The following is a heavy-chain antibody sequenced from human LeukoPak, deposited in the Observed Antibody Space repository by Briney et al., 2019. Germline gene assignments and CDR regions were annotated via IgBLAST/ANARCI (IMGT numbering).Heavy chain of an antibody. J-gene: IGHJ4*02. CDR2: ISASGGST. D-gene: IGHD6-13*01. Sequence: GGSLRLSCAASGFTFSSSAMSWVRQVPGKGLEWVSGISASGGSTYYADSVRGRFTISRDNSKNTLYLQMNSLRAEDTAVYYCARESSSGYIDYWGQGTLVTVSS. CDR3: ARESSSGYIDY. CDR1: GFTFSSSA. V-gene: IGHV3-23*01.